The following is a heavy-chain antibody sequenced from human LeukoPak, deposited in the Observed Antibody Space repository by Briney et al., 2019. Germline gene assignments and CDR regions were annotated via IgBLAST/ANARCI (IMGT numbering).Heavy chain of an antibody. D-gene: IGHD2/OR15-2a*01. CDR2: ISGSGGNT. CDR3: ARARDLWGLDWFDY. V-gene: IGHV3-23*01. J-gene: IGHJ4*02. CDR1: GFTFSSYA. Sequence: GGSLRLSCAASGFTFSSYAMSWVRQAPGKGLEWVSAISGSGGNTYYADSVKGRFTMSRDNSKNTLYLQMNSLRAEDTAVYYCARARDLWGLDWFDYWGQGTLVTVSS.